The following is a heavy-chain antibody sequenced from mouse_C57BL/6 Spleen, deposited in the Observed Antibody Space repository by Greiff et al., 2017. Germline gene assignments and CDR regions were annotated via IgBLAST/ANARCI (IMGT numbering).Heavy chain of an antibody. D-gene: IGHD1-1*01. CDR1: GYTFTDYN. Sequence: EVQLQQSGPELVKPGASVKMSCKASGYTFTDYNMHWVKQSHGKSLEWIGDINPNNGGTSYNQKFKGKATLTVNTSSSTAYMELRSLTSEASAVYYCARSAVVPFAYWGQGTLVTVSA. CDR2: INPNNGGT. V-gene: IGHV1-22*01. CDR3: ARSAVVPFAY. J-gene: IGHJ3*01.